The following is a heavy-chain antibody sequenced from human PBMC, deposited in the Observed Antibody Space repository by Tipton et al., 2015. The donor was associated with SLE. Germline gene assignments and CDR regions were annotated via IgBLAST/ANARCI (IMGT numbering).Heavy chain of an antibody. J-gene: IGHJ6*02. CDR1: GFTLSSYA. Sequence: GSLRLSCAASGFTLSSYAMSWVRQAPGKGLEWVSSISDSGGYTYDADSVKGRFTISRDNSKNTLYLQMNSLRVEDTAVYYCAKDYVGSGEYSSSSPRRGMDVWGQGTTVTVSS. D-gene: IGHD6-6*01. V-gene: IGHV3-23*01. CDR2: ISDSGGYT. CDR3: AKDYVGSGEYSSSSPRRGMDV.